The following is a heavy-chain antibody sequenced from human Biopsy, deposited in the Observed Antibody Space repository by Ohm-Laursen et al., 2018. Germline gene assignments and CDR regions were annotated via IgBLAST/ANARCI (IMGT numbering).Heavy chain of an antibody. J-gene: IGHJ4*02. D-gene: IGHD2/OR15-2a*01. V-gene: IGHV1-18*01. CDR2: ISGYNGNT. CDR1: GYSFTSYG. Sequence: ASVKVSCKASGYSFTSYGISWVRQAPGEGLEWMGRISGYNGNTNYAQKFQGRVTMTADTSTSTVYMEVRGLRSDDTAVYYCARVILPLYLDYWGQGTRVSVSS. CDR3: ARVILPLYLDY.